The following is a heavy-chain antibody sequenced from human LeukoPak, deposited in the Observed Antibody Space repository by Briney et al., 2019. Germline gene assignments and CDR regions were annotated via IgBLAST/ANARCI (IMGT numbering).Heavy chain of an antibody. CDR3: ARTPPVMVRGVHFDY. CDR2: IYYSGST. CDR1: GGSISSYY. V-gene: IGHV4-59*01. J-gene: IGHJ4*02. D-gene: IGHD3-10*01. Sequence: PSETLPLTCTVSGGSISSYYWSWLRQPPGKGLEWVGYIYYSGSTNYNPSLKSRVTISVDTSKNQFSLKLSSVTAADTAVYYCARTPPVMVRGVHFDYWGQGTLVTVSS.